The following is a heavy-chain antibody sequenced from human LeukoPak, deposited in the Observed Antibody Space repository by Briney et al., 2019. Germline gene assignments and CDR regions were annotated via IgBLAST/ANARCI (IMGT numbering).Heavy chain of an antibody. D-gene: IGHD5-24*01. J-gene: IGHJ3*02. Sequence: PSETLSLXCTVSGGSISSYYWSWIRQPPGKGLEWIGYIYYSGSTNYNPSLKSRVTISVDTSKNQFSLKLSSVTAADTAVYYCARFGMLQRAFDIWGQGTMVTASS. CDR1: GGSISSYY. CDR3: ARFGMLQRAFDI. CDR2: IYYSGST. V-gene: IGHV4-59*01.